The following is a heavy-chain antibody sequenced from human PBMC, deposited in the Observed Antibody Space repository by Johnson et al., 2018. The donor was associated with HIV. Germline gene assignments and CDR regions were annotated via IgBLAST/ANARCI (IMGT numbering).Heavy chain of an antibody. CDR3: ARDQDDGIQLWMGDAFDI. J-gene: IGHJ3*02. D-gene: IGHD5-18*01. CDR1: GFTLSSYA. Sequence: QVQLMESGGGVVQPGRSLRLSCAASGFTLSSYAMHWVRQAPGKGLAWVAFISSDGSTKYYADYVKGRFTVSRDNAKNSLYLQMSSLRAVDTAIYYCARDQDDGIQLWMGDAFDIWGQGTMVTVSS. CDR2: ISSDGSTK. V-gene: IGHV3-30*03.